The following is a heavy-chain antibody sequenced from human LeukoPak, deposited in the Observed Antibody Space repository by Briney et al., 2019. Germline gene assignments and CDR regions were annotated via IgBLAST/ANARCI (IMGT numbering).Heavy chain of an antibody. CDR1: GFTFSSYA. V-gene: IGHV3-66*01. D-gene: IGHD6-19*01. J-gene: IGHJ4*02. CDR2: IYSAGST. CDR3: ARNPYSSAWYAD. Sequence: PGGSLRLSCAASGFTFSSYAMSWVRQAPGKGLEWVSLIYSAGSTYYADSVKGRFTISRDNSKNTLYLQMNSLRVEDTAVYYCARNPYSSAWYADWGQGTLVTVSS.